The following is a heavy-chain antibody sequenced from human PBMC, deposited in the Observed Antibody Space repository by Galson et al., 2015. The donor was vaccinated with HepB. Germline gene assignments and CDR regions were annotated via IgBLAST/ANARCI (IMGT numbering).Heavy chain of an antibody. D-gene: IGHD2/OR15-2a*01. CDR3: ARDLATVIINYFDS. CDR2: ISYDGSNK. CDR1: GFTFSSYE. Sequence: LRLSCAASGFTFSSYEMNWVRQAPGKGLEWVAVISYDGSNKYYADSVKGRFTISRDNSKNTLYLQMNSLRAEDTAVYYCARDLATVIINYFDSWGQGTLATVSS. V-gene: IGHV3-30-3*01. J-gene: IGHJ4*02.